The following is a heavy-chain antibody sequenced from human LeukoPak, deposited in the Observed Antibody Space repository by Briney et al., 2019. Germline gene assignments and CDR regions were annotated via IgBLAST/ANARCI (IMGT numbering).Heavy chain of an antibody. D-gene: IGHD2-15*01. Sequence: GGSLRLSCAASGFSFRSYEMNWVRQAPGKGLAWVSYISGSGSTIYYADSVKGRFTISRDNAKNSLYLQMSSLRAENTAVYYCARHTFYYCSGGDCYSGSGMDVWGQGTTVTASS. CDR1: GFSFRSYE. CDR3: ARHTFYYCSGGDCYSGSGMDV. J-gene: IGHJ6*02. CDR2: ISGSGSTI. V-gene: IGHV3-48*03.